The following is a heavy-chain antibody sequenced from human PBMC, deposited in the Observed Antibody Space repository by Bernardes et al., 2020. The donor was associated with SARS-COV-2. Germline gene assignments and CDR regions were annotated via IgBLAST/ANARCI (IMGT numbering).Heavy chain of an antibody. CDR2: INPNSGGT. V-gene: IGHV1-2*04. D-gene: IGHD6-6*01. CDR3: ARSIAARRAPFDY. J-gene: IGHJ4*02. Sequence: AARKVSCKASGYTFTGYYMHWVRQAPGQGLEWMGWINPNSGGTNYAQKFQGWVTMTRDTSISTAYMELSRLRSDDTAVYYCARSIAARRAPFDYWGQGTLVTGSS. CDR1: GYTFTGYY.